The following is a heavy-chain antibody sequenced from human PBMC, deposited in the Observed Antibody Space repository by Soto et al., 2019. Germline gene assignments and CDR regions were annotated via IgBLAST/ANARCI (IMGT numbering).Heavy chain of an antibody. CDR1: GGSIRTGGYY. D-gene: IGHD3-10*01. CDR2: IYYSGTT. Sequence: PSETLSLTCTVSGGSIRTGGYYWSWIRQHPGKGLECIGYIYYSGTTYYSPSLKSRITISVDASKSQFSLKLSSVTAADTAVYYCATNGGYYDTSGPKYFPHWGLGTLVTVSS. CDR3: ATNGGYYDTSGPKYFPH. J-gene: IGHJ1*01. V-gene: IGHV4-31*03.